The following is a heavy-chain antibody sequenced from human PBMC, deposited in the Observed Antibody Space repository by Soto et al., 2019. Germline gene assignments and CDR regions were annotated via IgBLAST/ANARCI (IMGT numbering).Heavy chain of an antibody. Sequence: SETLSLTCTVSGGSISSYYWSWILQPAGKGLEWIGRIYTSGSTNYNPSLKSRVTMSVDASKNQFPLKLSSVTAADTAAYYCARAGPNYCDSIGLSLGYWGQGTLVTVSS. D-gene: IGHD3-22*01. CDR2: IYTSGST. J-gene: IGHJ4*02. CDR3: ARAGPNYCDSIGLSLGY. CDR1: GGSISSYY. V-gene: IGHV4-4*07.